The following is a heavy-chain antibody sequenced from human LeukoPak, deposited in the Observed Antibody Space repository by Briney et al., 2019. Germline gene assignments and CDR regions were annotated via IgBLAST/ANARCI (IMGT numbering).Heavy chain of an antibody. CDR1: GFTFSDYA. V-gene: IGHV3-23*01. CDR3: AKFSNYYYYFYYMDV. D-gene: IGHD1-7*01. J-gene: IGHJ6*03. Sequence: GGSLRLSCAASGFTFSDYAMTWVRQAPGKGLEWVSAVTGGDHSTYCAVSVEGRFTISRDNSKNTLYLQMNSLRAEDTAVYFCAKFSNYYYYFYYMDVWGKGTTVTVSS. CDR2: VTGGDHST.